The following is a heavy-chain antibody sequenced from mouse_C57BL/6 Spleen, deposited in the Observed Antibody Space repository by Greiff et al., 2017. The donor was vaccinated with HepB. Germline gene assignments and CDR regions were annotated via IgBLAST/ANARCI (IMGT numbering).Heavy chain of an antibody. CDR3: ARPGLWYPFDY. CDR1: GFTFSSYT. V-gene: IGHV5-9*01. D-gene: IGHD2-1*01. Sequence: EVHLVESGGGLVKPGGSLKLSCAASGFTFSSYTMSWVRQTPEKRLEWVATISGGGGNTYYPDSVKGRFTISRDNAKNTLYLQMSSLRSEDTALYYCARPGLWYPFDYWGQGTTLTVSS. J-gene: IGHJ2*01. CDR2: ISGGGGNT.